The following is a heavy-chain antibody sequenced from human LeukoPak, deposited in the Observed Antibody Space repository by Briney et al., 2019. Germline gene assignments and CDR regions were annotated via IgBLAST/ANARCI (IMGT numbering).Heavy chain of an antibody. CDR1: GYTFTSYG. CDR3: ARVDWNYASRMLSY. D-gene: IGHD1-7*01. CDR2: ISAYNGNT. Sequence: ASVKVSCMASGYTFTSYGISWVRQAPGQGLEWMGWISAYNGNTNYAQKLQGRVTITTDTSTSTAYMELRSLRSDDTAVYYCARVDWNYASRMLSYWGQGTLVTVSS. J-gene: IGHJ4*02. V-gene: IGHV1-18*01.